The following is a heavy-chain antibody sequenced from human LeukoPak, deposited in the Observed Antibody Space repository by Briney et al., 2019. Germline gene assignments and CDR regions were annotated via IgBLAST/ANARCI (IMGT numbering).Heavy chain of an antibody. CDR2: INSYSGGT. D-gene: IGHD3-10*01. Sequence: GASVKVSCKASGYTFTDYYMHWVRQAPGQGLEWMGWINSYSGGTNYAQKFQGRVTMTRDTSISTAYMVLSRLRSDDTAVYYCARECRRYGSGSCGYYYGMDVWGQGTTVTVSS. CDR3: ARECRRYGSGSCGYYYGMDV. CDR1: GYTFTDYY. J-gene: IGHJ6*02. V-gene: IGHV1-2*02.